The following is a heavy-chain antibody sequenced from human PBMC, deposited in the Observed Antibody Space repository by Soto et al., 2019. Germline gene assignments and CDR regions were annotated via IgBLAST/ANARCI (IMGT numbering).Heavy chain of an antibody. CDR3: AKGGDYYGSGNWFDP. CDR1: GFTFSSYG. CDR2: ISYDGSNK. J-gene: IGHJ5*02. D-gene: IGHD3-10*01. V-gene: IGHV3-30*18. Sequence: PGGSLRLSCAASGFTFSSYGMHWVRQAPGKGLEWVAVISYDGSNKYYADSVKGRFTISRDNSKNTLYLQMNSLRAEDTAVYYCAKGGDYYGSGNWFDPWGQGTLVTVSS.